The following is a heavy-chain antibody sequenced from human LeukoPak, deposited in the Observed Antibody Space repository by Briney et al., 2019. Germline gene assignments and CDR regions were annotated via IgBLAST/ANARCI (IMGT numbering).Heavy chain of an antibody. CDR2: ISGGNGYI. Sequence: GGSLRLSCAASGFTFSSYSMNWVRQAPGKGLEWVSSISGGNGYIYYTDSVKGRFTISRDNAKNSLYLQMNSLRAEDTAVYYCVGGPIAAAGEDYWGQGTLVTVSS. D-gene: IGHD6-13*01. V-gene: IGHV3-21*01. CDR3: VGGPIAAAGEDY. J-gene: IGHJ4*02. CDR1: GFTFSSYS.